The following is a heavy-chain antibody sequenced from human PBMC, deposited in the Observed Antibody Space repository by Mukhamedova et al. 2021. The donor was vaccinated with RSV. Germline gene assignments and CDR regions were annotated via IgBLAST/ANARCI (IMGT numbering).Heavy chain of an antibody. V-gene: IGHV3-23*01. J-gene: IGHJ4*02. D-gene: IGHD3-22*01. CDR3: AKITMIGQLFFDY. CDR2: ISGSGGST. Sequence: VRQAPGKGLEWVSAISGSGGSTYYADSVKGRFTISRDNSKNTLYLQMNSLRAEDTAVYYCAKITMIGQLFFDYWGQGTLATVSS.